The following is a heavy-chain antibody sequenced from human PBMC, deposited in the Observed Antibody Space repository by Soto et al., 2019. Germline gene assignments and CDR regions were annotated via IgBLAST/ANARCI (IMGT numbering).Heavy chain of an antibody. CDR1: GGSISSYF. J-gene: IGHJ4*02. V-gene: IGHV4-59*01. CDR2: VYYTGTT. D-gene: IGHD6-13*01. CDR3: ARDLAAVPRAFDY. Sequence: ASETLSLTCTVSGGSISSYFYIWVRQPPGKGLEWMGSVYYTGTTDYNPSLKSRVTISVDTSKTQFSLNLRAVTAADTAVYYCARDLAAVPRAFDYWGRGTLVTVSS.